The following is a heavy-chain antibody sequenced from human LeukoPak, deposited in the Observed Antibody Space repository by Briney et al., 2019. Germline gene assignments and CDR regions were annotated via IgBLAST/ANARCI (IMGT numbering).Heavy chain of an antibody. CDR2: IVVDSGNT. D-gene: IGHD4-17*01. Sequence: GTSVKVSCKASGFTFTNSAMQWVRQARGQRLEWIGWIVVDSGNTNYAQKFQERVTITRDMSTSTAYMELSSLRSEDTAVYYCATPRDGDYQNDAFDIWGQGTMVTVSS. J-gene: IGHJ3*02. CDR1: GFTFTNSA. CDR3: ATPRDGDYQNDAFDI. V-gene: IGHV1-58*02.